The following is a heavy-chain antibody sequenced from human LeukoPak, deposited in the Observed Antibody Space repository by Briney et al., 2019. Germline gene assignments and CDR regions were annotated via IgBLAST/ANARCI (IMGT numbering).Heavy chain of an antibody. D-gene: IGHD2-15*01. J-gene: IGHJ5*02. V-gene: IGHV3-23*01. Sequence: GGSLRLSCAASGFTFRKYAMSWVRQAPGKGLEWVSSISASGNSTYYAESVKGRFTISRDNSKNTLYLQMKSVTAEDTAVYYCAKGPYCSGGTCYSLGEFDPWGQGTLVPVSS. CDR1: GFTFRKYA. CDR3: AKGPYCSGGTCYSLGEFDP. CDR2: ISASGNST.